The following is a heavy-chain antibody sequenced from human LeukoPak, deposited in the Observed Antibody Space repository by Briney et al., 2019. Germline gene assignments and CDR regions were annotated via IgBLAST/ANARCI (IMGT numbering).Heavy chain of an antibody. CDR3: ARETSRDY. CDR2: ISSSSSYI. V-gene: IGHV3-21*01. Sequence: GGSLRLSCAASGFTFSSYSMNWVRQAPGKGLEWVTSISSSSSYIYYADSVKGRFTISRDNSKNSLYLQLNSLRAEDTAVYYCARETSRDYWGQGTLVTVSS. J-gene: IGHJ4*02. CDR1: GFTFSSYS. D-gene: IGHD2-2*01.